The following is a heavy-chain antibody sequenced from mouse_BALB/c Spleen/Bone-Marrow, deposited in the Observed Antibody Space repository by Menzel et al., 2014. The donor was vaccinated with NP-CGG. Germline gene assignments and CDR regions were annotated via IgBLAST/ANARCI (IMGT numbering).Heavy chain of an antibody. J-gene: IGHJ1*01. CDR1: GYSFTGYY. CDR3: ESRGEYFDV. Sequence: VQLQQSGPDLVKPGASVKISCKASGYSFTGYYMHWVKQSHGNSLDWIGYIYPYNGVSSYNQKFKGKATLTVDKSSSTAYTELRSLTSDDSAVYYCESRGEYFDVWGAGTTVTVSS. V-gene: IGHV1-31*01. CDR2: IYPYNGVS.